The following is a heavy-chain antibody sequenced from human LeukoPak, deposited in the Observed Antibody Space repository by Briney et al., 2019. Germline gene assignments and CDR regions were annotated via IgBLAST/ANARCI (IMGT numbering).Heavy chain of an antibody. CDR1: GFTVSSNY. V-gene: IGHV3-53*01. Sequence: PGGSLRLSCAASGFTVSSNYMSWVRQAPGKGLEWVSVIYSGGSTYYADSVKGRFTISRDNSMNTLYLQMNSLRAEDTAVYYCATPRDGYNLYYFDYWGQGTLVTVSS. CDR3: ATPRDGYNLYYFDY. CDR2: IYSGGST. J-gene: IGHJ4*02. D-gene: IGHD5-24*01.